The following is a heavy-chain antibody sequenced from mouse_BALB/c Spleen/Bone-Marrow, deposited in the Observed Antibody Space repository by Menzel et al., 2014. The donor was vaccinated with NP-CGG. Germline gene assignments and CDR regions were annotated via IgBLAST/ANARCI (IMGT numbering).Heavy chain of an antibody. CDR3: ARDYYGSSYAMDY. Sequence: EVQGVESGGGLVKPGGSLKLSCAASGFTFSSYAMSWVRQSPEKRLEWVAEISSGGSYTYYPDTVTGRFNISRDNAKNTLYLEMSSLRSEDTAMYYCARDYYGSSYAMDYWGQGTSVTVSS. CDR1: GFTFSSYA. V-gene: IGHV5-9-4*01. J-gene: IGHJ4*01. D-gene: IGHD1-1*01. CDR2: ISSGGSYT.